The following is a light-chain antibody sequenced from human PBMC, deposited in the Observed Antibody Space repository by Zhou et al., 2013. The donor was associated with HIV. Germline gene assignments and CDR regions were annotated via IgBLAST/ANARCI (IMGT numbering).Light chain of an antibody. CDR2: GAS. Sequence: EIVLTQSPGTLSLSPGERATLSCRASQSVSSSYLAWYQQKPGQAPRLLIYGASSRATGIPDRFSGSGSGTDFTLTISRLEPEDFAVYYCQHYGDLPWTFGQGTKVEIK. CDR1: QSVSSSY. V-gene: IGKV3-20*01. CDR3: QHYGDLPWT. J-gene: IGKJ1*01.